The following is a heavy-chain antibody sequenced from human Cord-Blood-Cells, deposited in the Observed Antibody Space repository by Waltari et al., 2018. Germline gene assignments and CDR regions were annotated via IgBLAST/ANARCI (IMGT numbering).Heavy chain of an antibody. CDR1: GGTFSSYA. V-gene: IGHV1-69*01. CDR3: ARDRGYYGSGSYYFDY. CDR2: IIPIFGTA. D-gene: IGHD3-10*01. J-gene: IGHJ4*02. Sequence: QVQLVQSGAEVKKPGSSVKVSCKASGGTFSSYAISWVRQAPGQGLEWMGGIIPIFGTANYSQKFQGRVTITGDESTSTAYMELSSLRSEDTAVYYCARDRGYYGSGSYYFDYWGQGTLVTVSS.